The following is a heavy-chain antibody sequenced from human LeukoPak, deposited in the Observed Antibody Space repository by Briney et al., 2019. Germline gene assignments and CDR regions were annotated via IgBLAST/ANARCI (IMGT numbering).Heavy chain of an antibody. CDR1: GFTFNNYN. D-gene: IGHD1-26*01. Sequence: GGSLRLSCAASGFTFNNYNMNWVRQAPGKALEWVSSITSSGAYIFYADSVKGRFTISRDNAKDSLYLQMNSLGPEDTAVYYCARDPYSGNYGNYYYYYMDVWGKGTTVTVSS. CDR2: ITSSGAYI. CDR3: ARDPYSGNYGNYYYYYMDV. V-gene: IGHV3-21*01. J-gene: IGHJ6*03.